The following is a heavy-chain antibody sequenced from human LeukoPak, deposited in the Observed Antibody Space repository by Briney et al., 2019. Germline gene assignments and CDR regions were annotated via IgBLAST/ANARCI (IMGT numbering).Heavy chain of an antibody. CDR1: GGSISSGSYY. J-gene: IGHJ4*02. D-gene: IGHD3-10*01. V-gene: IGHV4-61*02. CDR2: IYTSGST. Sequence: PSETLSLTCTVSGGSISSGSYYWSWIRQPAGKGLEWIGRIYTSGSTNYNPSLKSRVTISVDTSKNQFSLKLSSVTAADTAVYYCARDPQYYYGSGDTVGNWGQGTLVTVSS. CDR3: ARDPQYYYGSGDTVGN.